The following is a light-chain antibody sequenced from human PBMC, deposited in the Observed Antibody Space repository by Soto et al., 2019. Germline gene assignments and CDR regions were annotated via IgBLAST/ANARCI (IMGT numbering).Light chain of an antibody. Sequence: DIQMTQSPSTLSASVGDRVTITCRASQIISSWVAWYQRKPGKAPKLLIDDASSLESGVPSRFSGSGSGTEFTLTISSLQPDELATYDWQQCNRYSWTFGQGTKVDI. CDR1: QIISSW. J-gene: IGKJ1*01. CDR3: QQCNRYSWT. CDR2: DAS. V-gene: IGKV1-5*01.